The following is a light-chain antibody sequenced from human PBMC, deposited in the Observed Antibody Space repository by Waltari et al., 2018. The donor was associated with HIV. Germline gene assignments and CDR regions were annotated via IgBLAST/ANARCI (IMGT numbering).Light chain of an antibody. J-gene: IGLJ1*01. CDR2: VGTGGIVG. Sequence: QPVLTQPPSASVSLGASVTLTCTLNTGSTNSEVSWYQQRPGQGPRFVMRVGTGGIVGSKGDGVPDRFSVLASGLNRYLTIKNIQEEDESDYYCGAGHGSGSKFVYVFATGTKVTV. CDR1: TGSTNSE. CDR3: GAGHGSGSKFVYV. V-gene: IGLV9-49*01.